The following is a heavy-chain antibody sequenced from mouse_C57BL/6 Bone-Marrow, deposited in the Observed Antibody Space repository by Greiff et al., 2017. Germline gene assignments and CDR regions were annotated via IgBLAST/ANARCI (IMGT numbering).Heavy chain of an antibody. Sequence: EVMLVESGGGLVQPGGSLKLSCAASGFTFSDYYMYWVRQTPEKRLEWVAYISNGGGSTYYPDTVKGRFTISRDNAKNTLYLQMSRLKSEDTAMYYCARGKFPYYYGFAYWGQGTLVTVSA. V-gene: IGHV5-12*01. J-gene: IGHJ3*01. CDR1: GFTFSDYY. D-gene: IGHD1-1*01. CDR2: ISNGGGST. CDR3: ARGKFPYYYGFAY.